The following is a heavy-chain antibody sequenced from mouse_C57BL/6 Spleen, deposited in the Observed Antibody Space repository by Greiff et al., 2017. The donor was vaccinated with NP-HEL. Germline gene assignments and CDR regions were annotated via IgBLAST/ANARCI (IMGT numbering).Heavy chain of an antibody. V-gene: IGHV1-62-2*01. Sequence: QVQLQQSGAELVKPGASVKLSCKASGYTFTEYTIHWVKQRSGQGLEWIGWFYPGSGSIKYNEKFKDKATLTAAKSSSTVYMELSRLTSEDSAVYFWARNEDDDGLKGYWYVDVWGTGTLVTVS. CDR2: FYPGSGSI. CDR1: GYTFTEYT. J-gene: IGHJ1*03. CDR3: ARNEDDDGLKGYWYVDV. D-gene: IGHD2-3*01.